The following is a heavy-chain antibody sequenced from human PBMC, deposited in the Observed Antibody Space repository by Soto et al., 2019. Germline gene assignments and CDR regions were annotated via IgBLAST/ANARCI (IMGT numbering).Heavy chain of an antibody. J-gene: IGHJ3*02. V-gene: IGHV4-59*01. Sequence: SETLSLTCSVSGGSISTFYWSWIRQSPGTGLEWIGDVFYSGTTKSNPSLKSRVSVSVDTAKNQFSLTLNSVTAADTAIYYCARQGVESSNDYYFSASDIWGRGTMGTVSS. D-gene: IGHD3-10*01. CDR2: VFYSGTT. CDR3: ARQGVESSNDYYFSASDI. CDR1: GGSISTFY.